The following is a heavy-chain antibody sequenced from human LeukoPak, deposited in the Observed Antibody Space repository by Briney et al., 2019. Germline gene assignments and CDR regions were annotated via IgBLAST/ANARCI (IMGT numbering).Heavy chain of an antibody. Sequence: ASVKVSCKASGYTFTGYYMHWVRQAPGQGLEWMGWIDPNSGGTNYAQKFQGRVTMTRGTSISTAYMELSRLRSDDTAVYYCARDPNSSGWYSWFDPWGQGTLVTVSS. CDR1: GYTFTGYY. V-gene: IGHV1-2*02. D-gene: IGHD6-19*01. CDR2: IDPNSGGT. J-gene: IGHJ5*02. CDR3: ARDPNSSGWYSWFDP.